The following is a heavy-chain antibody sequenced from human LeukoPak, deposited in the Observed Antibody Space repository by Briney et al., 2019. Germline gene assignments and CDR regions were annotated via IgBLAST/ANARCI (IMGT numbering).Heavy chain of an antibody. V-gene: IGHV3-21*01. CDR3: ARDWIAEAGLPFDY. D-gene: IGHD6-19*01. CDR2: ISSSSSYI. CDR1: GFTFRSYS. J-gene: IGHJ4*02. Sequence: PGGSLRLSCAASGFTFRSYSMNWVRQAPGKGLEWVSSISSSSSYIYYADSVKGRFTISRDNAKNSLYLQMNSLRAEDTAVYYCARDWIAEAGLPFDYWGQGTLVTVSS.